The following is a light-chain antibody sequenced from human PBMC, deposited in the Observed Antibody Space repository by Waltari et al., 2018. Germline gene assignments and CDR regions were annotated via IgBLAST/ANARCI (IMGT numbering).Light chain of an antibody. CDR3: SSQSSNDVVL. Sequence: QSALTQPASASGSPGQSVTIFCAGTSNDVGGYNYLSWYQEHPGQAPRVIIYDVSDLPSGVSDRFSGSKSGNTASLTISGLQAEDEADYYCSSQSSNDVVLFGGGTKLTVL. V-gene: IGLV2-14*01. CDR1: SNDVGGYNY. J-gene: IGLJ2*01. CDR2: DVS.